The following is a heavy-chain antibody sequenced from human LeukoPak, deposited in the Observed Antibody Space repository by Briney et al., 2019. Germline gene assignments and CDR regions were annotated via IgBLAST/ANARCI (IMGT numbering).Heavy chain of an antibody. CDR3: AKLFRYYYDSSGPRGIDY. D-gene: IGHD3-22*01. J-gene: IGHJ4*02. CDR2: ISGSGGST. CDR1: GFTFSSYA. Sequence: GGSLRLSCAASGFTFSSYAMSWVRQAPGKGLEWVSAISGSGGSTYYADSVKGRFTISRDNSKNTLYLQTNSLRAEDTAVYYCAKLFRYYYDSSGPRGIDYWGQGTLVTVSS. V-gene: IGHV3-23*01.